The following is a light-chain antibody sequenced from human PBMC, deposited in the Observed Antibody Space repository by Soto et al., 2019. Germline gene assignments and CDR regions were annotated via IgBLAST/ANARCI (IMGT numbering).Light chain of an antibody. CDR1: SSNTGAGYE. CDR2: GNV. Sequence: QSVLTQPPSVSGAPGQGVTISCTGSSSNTGAGYEVHWYQQLPGTAPRLLIYGNVNRRSGVPHRFSGSKSGTSASLVITGLQAEDEADYYCQSYDSSLSGSVFGGGTKLTVL. J-gene: IGLJ3*02. CDR3: QSYDSSLSGSV. V-gene: IGLV1-40*01.